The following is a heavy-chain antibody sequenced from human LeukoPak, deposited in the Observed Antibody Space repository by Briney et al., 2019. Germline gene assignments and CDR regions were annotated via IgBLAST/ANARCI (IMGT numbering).Heavy chain of an antibody. Sequence: SETLSLTCAVYGGSFSGYYWSWIRQPPGKGLEWIGEINHSGSTNYNPSLKSRVTISVDTSKNQFSLKLSSVTAADTAVYYCARGGGYSYGLALLLGVSSSFDYWGQGTLVTVSS. CDR3: ARGGGYSYGLALLLGVSSSFDY. V-gene: IGHV4-34*01. J-gene: IGHJ4*02. CDR1: GGSFSGYY. CDR2: INHSGST. D-gene: IGHD5-18*01.